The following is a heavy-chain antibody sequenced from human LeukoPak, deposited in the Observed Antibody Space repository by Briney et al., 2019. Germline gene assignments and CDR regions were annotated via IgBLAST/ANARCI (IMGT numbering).Heavy chain of an antibody. V-gene: IGHV1-8*01. D-gene: IGHD3-10*01. CDR1: GYTFTNYD. Sequence: ASVNVSCKASGYTFTNYDINWVRQATGQGLEWMGWLNPHSGNTGYAQKFQGRVTMTKNTYISTAYMELSSLRSDDTAVYYCARRIISDYWGQGSLVTVSS. J-gene: IGHJ4*02. CDR2: LNPHSGNT. CDR3: ARRIISDY.